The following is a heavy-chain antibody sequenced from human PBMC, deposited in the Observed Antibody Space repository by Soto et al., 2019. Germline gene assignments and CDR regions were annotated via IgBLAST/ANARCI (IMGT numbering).Heavy chain of an antibody. CDR2: IKQDGSEK. CDR1: GFTFSSYW. V-gene: IGHV3-7*01. D-gene: IGHD6-25*01. J-gene: IGHJ6*01. CDR3: ARDSIVASTSPYCHRIKYV. Sequence: GGSLRLSCAASGFTFSSYWMSWVRQAPGKGLEWVANIKQDGSEKYYVDSVKGRFTISRDNAKNSLYLQMNSLRAEDTTLDCRARDSIVASTSPYCHRIKYVWGQGTTVTGSS.